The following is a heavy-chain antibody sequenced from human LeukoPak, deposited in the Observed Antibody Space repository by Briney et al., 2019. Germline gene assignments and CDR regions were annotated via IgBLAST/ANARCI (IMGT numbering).Heavy chain of an antibody. CDR3: VKGERIAARPFDY. J-gene: IGHJ4*02. CDR1: GFTFSRYA. CDR2: ISYDGRKK. V-gene: IGHV3-30*14. D-gene: IGHD6-6*01. Sequence: GRSLRLSCAASGFTFSRYAVHWVRQAPGKGLEWVAVISYDGRKKYYADSVKGRFTISRDNSKNTLFLQMSSLRAEDTAVYYCVKGERIAARPFDYWGQGTLVTVSS.